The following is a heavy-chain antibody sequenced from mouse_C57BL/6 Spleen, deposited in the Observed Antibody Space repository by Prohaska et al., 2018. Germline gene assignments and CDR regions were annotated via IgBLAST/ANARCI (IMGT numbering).Heavy chain of an antibody. D-gene: IGHD1-1*01. Sequence: QVQLQQPGAELVKPGASVKLSCKASGYTFTSYWMQWVKQRPGQGLEWIGEIDPYDSYTNYNQKFKGKATWTVDTSSSTAYMQLSSLTSEDSAVYYWARGILRRDFAYWGQGTLVTVSA. CDR1: GYTFTSYW. J-gene: IGHJ3*01. CDR3: ARGILRRDFAY. CDR2: IDPYDSYT. V-gene: IGHV1-50*01.